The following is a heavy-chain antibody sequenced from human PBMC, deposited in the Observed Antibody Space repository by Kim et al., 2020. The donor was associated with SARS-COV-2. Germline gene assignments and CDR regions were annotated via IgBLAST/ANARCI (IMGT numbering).Heavy chain of an antibody. J-gene: IGHJ6*02. D-gene: IGHD3-22*01. V-gene: IGHV1-3*01. Sequence: ASVKVSCKASGYTFTSYPMHWVRQAPGQRLEWMGWINAGNGNTKYSQKFQGRVTITRDTSASTAYMELSSLRSEDTAVYYCARDIYENSDYYYASYYYGMDVWGQGTTVTVSS. CDR1: GYTFTSYP. CDR3: ARDIYENSDYYYASYYYGMDV. CDR2: INAGNGNT.